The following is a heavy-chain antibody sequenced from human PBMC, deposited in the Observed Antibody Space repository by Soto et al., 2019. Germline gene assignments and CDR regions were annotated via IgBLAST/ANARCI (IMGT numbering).Heavy chain of an antibody. CDR1: GFTFSSYA. CDR3: ATKGQQWLVQGVFDY. CDR2: ISGSGGST. Sequence: GGSLRLSCAASGFTFSSYAMSWVRQAPGKGLEWVSAISGSGGSTYYADSVKGRFTISRDNSKNTLYLQMNSLRAEDTAVYYCATKGQQWLVQGVFDYGGQGTLVTVSS. D-gene: IGHD6-19*01. J-gene: IGHJ4*02. V-gene: IGHV3-23*01.